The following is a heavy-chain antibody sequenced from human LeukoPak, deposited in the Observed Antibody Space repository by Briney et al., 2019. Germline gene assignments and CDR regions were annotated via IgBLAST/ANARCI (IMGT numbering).Heavy chain of an antibody. D-gene: IGHD2-2*01. V-gene: IGHV1-2*02. Sequence: VSVKVSCKASGYTFTGYYMHWVRQAPGQGLEWMGWINPNSGGTNYAQKFQGRVTMTRDTSISTAYMELSRLRSDDTAVYYCAREYIVVVPAATYYYYGMDVWGQGTTVTVSS. CDR3: AREYIVVVPAATYYYYGMDV. CDR2: INPNSGGT. CDR1: GYTFTGYY. J-gene: IGHJ6*02.